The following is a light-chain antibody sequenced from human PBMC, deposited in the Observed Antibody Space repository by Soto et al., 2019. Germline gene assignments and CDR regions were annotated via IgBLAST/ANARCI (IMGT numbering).Light chain of an antibody. CDR1: QSVSSSY. CDR3: QPYGSSPPKT. V-gene: IGKV3-20*01. CDR2: GAS. Sequence: EIVLTQSPGTLSLSPGERATLSCRASQSVSSSYLAWYQQKPGQAPRLLIYGASSRATGIPDRFSGSGSGTDFTLTIRRLEPEDFAVYYCQPYGSSPPKTFGQGTKVDIK. J-gene: IGKJ1*01.